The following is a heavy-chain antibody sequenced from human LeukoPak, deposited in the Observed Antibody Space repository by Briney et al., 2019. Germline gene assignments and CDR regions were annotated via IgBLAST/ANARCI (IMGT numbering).Heavy chain of an antibody. CDR3: ARDLHSSSLD. CDR2: IYSGGTT. V-gene: IGHV3-66*01. J-gene: IGHJ4*02. Sequence: PGGSLRLSCAASGFTVSSSHMSWVRQAPGNGLEWVSIIYSGGTTYYADSVKGRFTISRDNSKNTLYLQMNSLRAEDTAVYYCARDLHSSSLDWGQGTLITVSS. D-gene: IGHD6-13*01. CDR1: GFTVSSSH.